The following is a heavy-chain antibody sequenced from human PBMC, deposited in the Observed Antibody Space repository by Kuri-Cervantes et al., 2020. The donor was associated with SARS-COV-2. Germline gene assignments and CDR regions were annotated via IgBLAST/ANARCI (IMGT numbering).Heavy chain of an antibody. Sequence: GGSLRLSCAASGFTFGGYAMHWVRHAPGKGLEWVSLISWDGGSTYYADSVKGRFTISRDNSKNSLYLQMNSLRAEDTAVYYCAKAARGQLAHDDYWGQGTLVTVSS. CDR2: ISWDGGST. V-gene: IGHV3-43D*03. CDR1: GFTFGGYA. J-gene: IGHJ4*02. CDR3: AKAARGQLAHDDY. D-gene: IGHD6-6*01.